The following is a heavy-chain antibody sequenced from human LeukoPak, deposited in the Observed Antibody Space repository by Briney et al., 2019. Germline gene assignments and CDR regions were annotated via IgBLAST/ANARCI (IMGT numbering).Heavy chain of an antibody. Sequence: SETLSLTCTVSGYSISSGYYWGWIRQPPGKGLEWIGSIYHSGSTYYNPFLKSRVTISVDTSKNQFSLKLSSVTAADTAVYYCARNYYDSSGYYLDYWGQGTLVTVSS. CDR1: GYSISSGYY. J-gene: IGHJ4*02. CDR2: IYHSGST. D-gene: IGHD3-22*01. V-gene: IGHV4-38-2*02. CDR3: ARNYYDSSGYYLDY.